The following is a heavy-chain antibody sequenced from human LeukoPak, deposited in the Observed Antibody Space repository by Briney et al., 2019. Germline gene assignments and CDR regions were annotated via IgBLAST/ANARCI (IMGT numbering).Heavy chain of an antibody. J-gene: IGHJ4*02. Sequence: GGSLRLSCAASGFTFSGYSMNWVRQAPGKGVEWVSYITSSSSAIYYADSVKGRFTISRDNARNSLYLQMNSLRAEDTAVYYCARVRGSYHFDYWGQGTLVTVSS. CDR1: GFTFSGYS. CDR3: ARVRGSYHFDY. D-gene: IGHD1-26*01. V-gene: IGHV3-48*01. CDR2: ITSSSSAI.